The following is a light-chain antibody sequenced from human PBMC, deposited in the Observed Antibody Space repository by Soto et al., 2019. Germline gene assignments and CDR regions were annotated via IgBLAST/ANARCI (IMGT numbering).Light chain of an antibody. V-gene: IGKV3-15*01. Sequence: EIVMTQSPATLSVSPGERAALSCRASQSVSTNLAWYQQKPGQAPRLLIYGAYTRATGIPARFSGSGSGTEFTLIISSLQSEDFAVYYCQQYNNWPPLTFGGGNKVEIK. CDR2: GAY. J-gene: IGKJ4*01. CDR1: QSVSTN. CDR3: QQYNNWPPLT.